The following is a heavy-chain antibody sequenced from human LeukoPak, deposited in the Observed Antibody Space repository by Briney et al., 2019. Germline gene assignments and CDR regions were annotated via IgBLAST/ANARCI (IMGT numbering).Heavy chain of an antibody. V-gene: IGHV1-69*01. CDR3: ARDNGYYGSGSYSFDY. D-gene: IGHD3-10*01. CDR2: IIPIFGTA. Sequence: ASVKVSCKASGGTFSSYAISWVRQAPGQRLEWMGGIIPIFGTANYAQKFQGRVTITADESTSTAYMELSSLRSEDTAVYYCARDNGYYGSGSYSFDYWGQGTLVTVSS. J-gene: IGHJ4*02. CDR1: GGTFSSYA.